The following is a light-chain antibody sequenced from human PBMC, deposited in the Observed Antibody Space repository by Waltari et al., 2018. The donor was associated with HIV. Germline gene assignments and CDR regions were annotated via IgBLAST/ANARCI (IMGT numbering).Light chain of an antibody. Sequence: QSALTHPASASGSFGQSIPISCTGTSSDVGSYNLVSWYQHHPGKAPNLIIYAVSKRPSGVSNRFSGSKSGNTASLTVSGLQAEDEADYYCCSYAGNGIPFGGGTKLTVL. CDR2: AVS. V-gene: IGLV2-23*02. J-gene: IGLJ2*01. CDR3: CSYAGNGIP. CDR1: SSDVGSYNL.